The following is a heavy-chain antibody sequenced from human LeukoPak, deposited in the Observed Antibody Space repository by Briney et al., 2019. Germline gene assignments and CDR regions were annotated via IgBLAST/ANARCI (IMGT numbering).Heavy chain of an antibody. CDR1: GYTFTSYY. CDR3: AREGDGSNSLLYFDY. D-gene: IGHD3-16*01. J-gene: IGHJ4*02. V-gene: IGHV1-46*01. Sequence: ASVKVSCKASGYTFTSYYMHWVRQAPGQGLEWMGIINPSGGSTSYAQKFQGRVTMTRDTSTRTVYMELRSLRPDDTAVYYCAREGDGSNSLLYFDYWGQGTLVIVSS. CDR2: INPSGGST.